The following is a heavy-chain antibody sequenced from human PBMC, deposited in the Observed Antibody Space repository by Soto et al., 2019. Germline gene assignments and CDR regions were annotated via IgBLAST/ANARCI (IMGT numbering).Heavy chain of an antibody. CDR3: ARLGPYGSESYSFRYNWFDP. J-gene: IGHJ5*02. CDR2: IYSGGSS. Sequence: PGGSLRLSCTTSGFTVSSSHMTWVRQALGKGLEWVSVIYSGGSSYYAVSVQGRFTISRDNSKNTVYLQMNSLRGEDTAMYYCARLGPYGSESYSFRYNWFDPWGQGTQVTVSS. CDR1: GFTVSSSH. D-gene: IGHD3-10*01. V-gene: IGHV3-53*01.